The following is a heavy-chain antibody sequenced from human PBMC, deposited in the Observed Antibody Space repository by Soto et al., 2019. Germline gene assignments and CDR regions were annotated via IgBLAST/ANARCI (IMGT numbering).Heavy chain of an antibody. J-gene: IGHJ5*02. CDR1: GFTFTNYA. Sequence: EVQLSESGGDLRQPGGSLRLSCAASGFTFTNYAMTWVRQTPGQGLEWVSGISASGGLKYYADSVQGRFTVSRDNSKNILYLQMDNLRDEDTALYYCAREVGAPSGWLDPWGQGTQVTVSS. V-gene: IGHV3-23*01. CDR3: AREVGAPSGWLDP. CDR2: ISASGGLK. D-gene: IGHD1-26*01.